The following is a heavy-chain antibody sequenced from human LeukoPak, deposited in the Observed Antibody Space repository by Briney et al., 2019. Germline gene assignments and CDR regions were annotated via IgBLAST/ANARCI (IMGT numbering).Heavy chain of an antibody. CDR3: ARRLAEDDAFDI. V-gene: IGHV4-59*08. J-gene: IGHJ3*02. CDR2: IYYSGST. Sequence: PSETLSLTCTVSGGSISSYYWSWIRQPPGKGLEWIGYIYYSGSTNYNPSLKSRVTISVDTSKNQFSLKLSSVTAADTAVYYCARRLAEDDAFDIWGQGTMVTVSS. CDR1: GGSISSYY.